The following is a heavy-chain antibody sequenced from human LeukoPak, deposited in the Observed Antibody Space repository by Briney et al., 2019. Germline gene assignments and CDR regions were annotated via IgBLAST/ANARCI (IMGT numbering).Heavy chain of an antibody. CDR1: GGTFSSYA. J-gene: IGHJ3*02. D-gene: IGHD3-10*01. Sequence: GASVKVSCKASGGTFSSYAISWVRQAPGQGLEWMGGIIPIFGTANYAQKFQGRVTIIADKSTSTAYMELSSLRSEDTAVYYCARGRFGRGAFDIWGQGTMVTVSS. CDR3: ARGRFGRGAFDI. V-gene: IGHV1-69*06. CDR2: IIPIFGTA.